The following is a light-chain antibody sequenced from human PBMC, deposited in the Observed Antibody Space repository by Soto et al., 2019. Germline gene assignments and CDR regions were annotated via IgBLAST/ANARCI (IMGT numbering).Light chain of an antibody. CDR2: GAT. V-gene: IGKV3D-15*01. CDR1: QSVSSN. Sequence: EIVMTQSPATLSVSPGERATLSCRASQSVSSNLAWYQQKPGQAPRLLIYGATTRATGSPARFSGSVSGTEFTLTISGLQSEDFAVYYCQQYNNWPPYTFGQGTKLEIK. CDR3: QQYNNWPPYT. J-gene: IGKJ2*01.